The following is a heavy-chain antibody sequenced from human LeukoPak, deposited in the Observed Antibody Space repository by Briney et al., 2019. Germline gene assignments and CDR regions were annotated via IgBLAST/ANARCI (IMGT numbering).Heavy chain of an antibody. D-gene: IGHD6-6*01. CDR3: ASTSRRAARPDY. V-gene: IGHV1-69*13. CDR1: GGTFSSYA. CDR2: IIPIFGTA. Sequence: GASVKVSCKASGGTFSSYAISWVRQAPGQGLEWMGGIIPIFGTANYAQKFQGRVTITADESTSTAYMELSSLRSEDTAVYYCASTSRRAARPDYWGQGTLVTVSS. J-gene: IGHJ4*02.